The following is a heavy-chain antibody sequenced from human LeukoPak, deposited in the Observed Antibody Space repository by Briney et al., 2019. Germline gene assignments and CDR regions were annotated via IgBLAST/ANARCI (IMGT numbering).Heavy chain of an antibody. CDR3: ARVGDYVWETYRIFEY. D-gene: IGHD3-16*02. CDR2: IHYSGST. Sequence: SETLSLTCTVSGGSIRNSNYYWGWIRQPPGKGLEWIGSIHYSGSTNFNPSLKSRVTISVDTSKNQFSLKLTSVTAADTAVYYCARVGDYVWETYRIFEYWGQGTLVTVSS. V-gene: IGHV4-39*07. J-gene: IGHJ4*02. CDR1: GGSIRNSNYY.